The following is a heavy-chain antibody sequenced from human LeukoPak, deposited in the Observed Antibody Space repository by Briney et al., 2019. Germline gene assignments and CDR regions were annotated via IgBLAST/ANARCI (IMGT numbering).Heavy chain of an antibody. CDR1: GGSIRSRSYY. J-gene: IGHJ6*03. CDR3: ASGIVPDYYYYMDV. Sequence: SSETLSLTCTVSGGSIRSRSYYWSWIRQPPGKGLEWIGYISYSGSTNYNPSLKSRVAISVDTSKSQFSLKLSSVTAADTAIYYCASGIVPDYYYYMDVWGKGTTVTVSS. V-gene: IGHV4-61*01. CDR2: ISYSGST. D-gene: IGHD6-6*01.